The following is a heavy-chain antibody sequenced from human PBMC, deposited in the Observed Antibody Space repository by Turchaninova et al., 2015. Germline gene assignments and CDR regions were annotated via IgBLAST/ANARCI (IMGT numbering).Heavy chain of an antibody. CDR3: ARAPVPTYYDSSGYYSDY. CDR2: SIPMLNIV. CDR1: AGHFNTHA. D-gene: IGHD3-22*01. J-gene: IGHJ4*02. V-gene: IGHV1-69*10. Sequence: QVQLVQSGAELKKPGSSVKVCCKASAGHFNTHASTWVRQDPGQGLEWGGGSIPMLNIVHYALKFHGRLTITADKSTTTAYMELSSLRSEDTAVYYCARAPVPTYYDSSGYYSDYWGQGTLVTVSS.